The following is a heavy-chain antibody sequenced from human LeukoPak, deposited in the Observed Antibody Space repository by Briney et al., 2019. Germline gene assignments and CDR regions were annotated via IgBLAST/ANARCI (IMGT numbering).Heavy chain of an antibody. Sequence: GGSLRLSCAAPEFTFSNYAMNWVRQAPGKGLEWVSGISGGGGSTYYADSVKGRFTISRDNSKNTLYLQMDSLRAEDTALYYCAKGSGINHYHWIDPWGQGTLVTVSS. D-gene: IGHD1-14*01. J-gene: IGHJ5*02. V-gene: IGHV3-23*01. CDR1: EFTFSNYA. CDR3: AKGSGINHYHWIDP. CDR2: ISGGGGST.